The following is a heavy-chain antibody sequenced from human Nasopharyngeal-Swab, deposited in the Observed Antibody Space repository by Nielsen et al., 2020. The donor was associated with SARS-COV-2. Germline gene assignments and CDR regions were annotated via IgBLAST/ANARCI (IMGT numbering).Heavy chain of an antibody. CDR2: IYPRDSDT. J-gene: IGHJ4*02. V-gene: IGHV5-51*01. CDR3: GRGRDGYTKTGYDQ. CDR1: GDTFVNYW. D-gene: IGHD5-24*01. Sequence: GESPNPSCQFSGDTFVNYWIGRVRQMPGQSLEWMGIIYPRDSDTRYSPSFDGQVTISADKSLSPAFLPWGSLKASDTAMYYCGRGRDGYTKTGYDQWGQGTLVTVSS.